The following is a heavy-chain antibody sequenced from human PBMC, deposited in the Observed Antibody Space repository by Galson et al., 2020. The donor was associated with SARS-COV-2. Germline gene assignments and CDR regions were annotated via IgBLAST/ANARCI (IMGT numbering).Heavy chain of an antibody. J-gene: IGHJ4*02. Sequence: GESLKISCVGSGFTFSSHWMSWVRQAPGKGLEWVADIKPDGSDKYYVDSVKGRFIIARDNAKNSLYLQMNSLGAEDTAVYYCARGHWGRDYWGQGTLVTVSS. D-gene: IGHD7-27*01. CDR2: IKPDGSDK. CDR3: ARGHWGRDY. CDR1: GFTFSSHW. V-gene: IGHV3-7*04.